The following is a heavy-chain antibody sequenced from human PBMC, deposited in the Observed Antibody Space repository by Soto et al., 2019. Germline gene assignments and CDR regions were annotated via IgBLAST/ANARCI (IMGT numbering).Heavy chain of an antibody. CDR1: GFTFTSSA. J-gene: IGHJ4*02. D-gene: IGHD6-19*01. V-gene: IGHV1-58*01. Sequence: ASVKVSCKASGFTFTSSAVQWVRQARGQRLEWIGWIVVGSGNTNYAQKFQERVTITRDMSTSTAYMELSSLRSEDTAVYYCAADSGYGSGWLPKGAYYFDYWGQGTLVTVSS. CDR2: IVVGSGNT. CDR3: AADSGYGSGWLPKGAYYFDY.